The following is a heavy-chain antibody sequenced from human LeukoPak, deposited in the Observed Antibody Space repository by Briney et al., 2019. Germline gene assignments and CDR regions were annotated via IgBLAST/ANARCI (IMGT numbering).Heavy chain of an antibody. J-gene: IGHJ3*02. CDR3: ARDTAAAGTGDDAFDI. V-gene: IGHV1-2*04. Sequence: ASVKVSCKASGYTFTGYYMHWVRQAPGQGLEWMGWINPNSGGTNYAQKFQGWVTMTSDTSISTAYMELSRLRSDDTAVYYCARDTAAAGTGDDAFDIWGQGTMVTVSS. CDR2: INPNSGGT. CDR1: GYTFTGYY. D-gene: IGHD6-13*01.